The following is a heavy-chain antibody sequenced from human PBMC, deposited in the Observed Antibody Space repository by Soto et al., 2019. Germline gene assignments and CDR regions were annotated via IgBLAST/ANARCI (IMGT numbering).Heavy chain of an antibody. CDR2: INHSGST. V-gene: IGHV4-34*01. CDR3: ARSGIGYCSSTSCLKGNFDY. D-gene: IGHD2-2*01. J-gene: IGHJ4*02. CDR1: GWSFSGYY. Sequence: SETLSLTCAVYGWSFSGYYWSWIRQPPGKGLEWIGEINHSGSTNYNPSLKSRVTISVDTSKNQFSLKLSSVTAADTAVYYCARSGIGYCSSTSCLKGNFDYWGQGTLVTVSS.